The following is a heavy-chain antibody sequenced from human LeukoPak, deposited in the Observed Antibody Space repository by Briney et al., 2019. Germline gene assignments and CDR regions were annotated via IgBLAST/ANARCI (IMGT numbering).Heavy chain of an antibody. J-gene: IGHJ5*02. D-gene: IGHD6-6*01. CDR2: IIPIFGTA. Sequence: SVKVSCKASGGTFSSYAISWVRQAPGQGLEWMGGIIPIFGTANYAQKFQGRVTITADESTSTAYMELSSLRSEDTAVYYCARGIMSGRSSRGWFDPWGQGTLVTVSS. CDR3: ARGIMSGRSSRGWFDP. V-gene: IGHV1-69*13. CDR1: GGTFSSYA.